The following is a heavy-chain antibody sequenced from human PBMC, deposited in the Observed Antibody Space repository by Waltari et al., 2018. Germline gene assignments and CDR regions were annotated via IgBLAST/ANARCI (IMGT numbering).Heavy chain of an antibody. Sequence: QVQLVRSEAGVKTPGSAVKVPRTAAGGTFPTYPSRWVRQPAGQGLERMGGIIPILGIAIYAQKFQGRVTMTADKSTSTAYMELSSLRSEDTAVYYCARGSPGTHYYYYGMDVWGQGTTVTVSS. D-gene: IGHD1-1*01. CDR2: IIPILGIA. CDR1: GGTFPTYP. J-gene: IGHJ6*02. CDR3: ARGSPGTHYYYYGMDV. V-gene: IGHV1-69*10.